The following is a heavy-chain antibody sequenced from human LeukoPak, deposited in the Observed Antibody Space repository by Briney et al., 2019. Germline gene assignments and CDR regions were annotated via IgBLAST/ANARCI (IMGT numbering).Heavy chain of an antibody. CDR3: ARAHGTMIVVVTPFDY. J-gene: IGHJ4*02. CDR1: GYSISNGYY. CDR2: IYHSGSI. Sequence: PSETLSLTCTVSGYSISNGYYWGWIRQPPGKGLEWIGSIYHSGSIYYNPSLKGRVTISVDTSKNQFSLNLTSLTAADTAVYYCARAHGTMIVVVTPFDYWGQGTLVTVSS. V-gene: IGHV4-38-2*02. D-gene: IGHD3-22*01.